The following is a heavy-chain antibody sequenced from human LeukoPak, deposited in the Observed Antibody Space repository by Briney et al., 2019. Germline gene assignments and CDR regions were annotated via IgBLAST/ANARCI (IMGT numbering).Heavy chain of an antibody. V-gene: IGHV1-69*06. CDR2: IIPIFGTA. J-gene: IGHJ5*02. Sequence: SVKVSCKASGGTLSSYAISWVRQAPGQGLEWMGGIIPIFGTANYAQKFQGRVTITADKSTSTAYMELSSLRSEDTAVYYCARKGYFDWITGFDPWGQGTLVTVSS. CDR3: ARKGYFDWITGFDP. D-gene: IGHD3-9*01. CDR1: GGTLSSYA.